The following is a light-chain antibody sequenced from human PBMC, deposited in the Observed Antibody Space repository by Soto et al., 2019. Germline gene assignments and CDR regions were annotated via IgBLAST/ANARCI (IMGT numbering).Light chain of an antibody. J-gene: IGKJ5*01. V-gene: IGKV1-9*01. CDR3: QQLNSYPFIT. CDR2: AAS. CDR1: QGIYSY. Sequence: DIQLTQSPSFLSASVGDRVTITCRASQGIYSYLAWYQQKPGKAPKLLIYAASTLQSGVPSRFSGSGSGTEFTLTISSLQPEDFATYYCQQLNSYPFITFGQGTRLEIK.